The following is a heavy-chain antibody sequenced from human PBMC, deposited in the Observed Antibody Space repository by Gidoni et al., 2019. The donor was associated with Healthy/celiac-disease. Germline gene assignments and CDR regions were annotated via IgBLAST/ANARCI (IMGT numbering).Heavy chain of an antibody. CDR1: GFTFDEYT. CDR2: ISWDGGST. J-gene: IGHJ6*02. V-gene: IGHV3-43*01. CDR3: AKDRSSPSRHGYYYGMDV. Sequence: EVQLVESGGVVVQPGGSLRLSCAASGFTFDEYTMHWVRQAPGKGLEWVSLISWDGGSTYYADSVKGRFTISRDNSKNSLYLQMNSLRTEDTALYYCAKDRSSPSRHGYYYGMDVWGQGTTVTVSS.